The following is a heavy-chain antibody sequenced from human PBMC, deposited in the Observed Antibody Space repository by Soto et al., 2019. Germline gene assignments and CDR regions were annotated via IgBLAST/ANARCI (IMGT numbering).Heavy chain of an antibody. J-gene: IGHJ4*02. D-gene: IGHD2-21*01. Sequence: EVQLVESGGGLVQPGESLGLSCAASGFTFSSYWMTWVRQAPGKGLEWVANIKQDGSEKNYADSVEGLFTISRDNAKNSLYLQMNGLRAEDTSVYSCARGGCGFDSWGQGTLGTVSS. CDR3: ARGGCGFDS. CDR1: GFTFSSYW. V-gene: IGHV3-7*01. CDR2: IKQDGSEK.